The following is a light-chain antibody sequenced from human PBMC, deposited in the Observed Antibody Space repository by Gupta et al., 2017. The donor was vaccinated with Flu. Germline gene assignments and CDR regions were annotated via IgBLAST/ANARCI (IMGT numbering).Light chain of an antibody. J-gene: IGKJ1*01. CDR3: QQYSSYPRT. CDR1: QNINDY. Sequence: GDRVTITCRASQNINDYLAWYQQKPGTAPKLLIYAASTLQSGVPSRFSGSGSGTDFTLTVSGLQSEDFATYYCQQYSSYPRTFGQGTKVEIK. CDR2: AAS. V-gene: IGKV1-8*01.